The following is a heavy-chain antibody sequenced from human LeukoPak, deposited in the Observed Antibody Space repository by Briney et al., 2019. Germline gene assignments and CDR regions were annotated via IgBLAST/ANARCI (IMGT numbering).Heavy chain of an antibody. D-gene: IGHD3-22*01. Sequence: SETLSLTCAVYGGSFSGYYWSWIRQPPGKGLEWIGEINHSGSTNYNPSLKSRVTISVDTSKNQFSLKLSSVTAADTAVYYCARSEYDSSGYYSDYWGQGTLVTVSS. V-gene: IGHV4-34*01. J-gene: IGHJ4*02. CDR1: GGSFSGYY. CDR3: ARSEYDSSGYYSDY. CDR2: INHSGST.